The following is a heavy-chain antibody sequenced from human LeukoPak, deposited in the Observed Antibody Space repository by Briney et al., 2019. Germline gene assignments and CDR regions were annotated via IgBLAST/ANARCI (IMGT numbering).Heavy chain of an antibody. CDR2: ISYDGSNK. D-gene: IGHD1-1*01. J-gene: IGHJ4*02. CDR1: GFTFSSYG. Sequence: GGSLRLSCAASGFTFSSYGMHWVRQAPGKGLEWVAVISYDGSNKYYADSVKGRFTISRDTAKNTVYLQMNSLRAEDSAVYYCATVFDYWGQGTLVTVSS. V-gene: IGHV3-30*03. CDR3: ATVFDY.